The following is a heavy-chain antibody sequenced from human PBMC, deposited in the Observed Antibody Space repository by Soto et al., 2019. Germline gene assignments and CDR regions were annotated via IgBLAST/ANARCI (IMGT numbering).Heavy chain of an antibody. V-gene: IGHV3-53*01. J-gene: IGHJ4*02. Sequence: GGSLRLSCAASGITVSNNHMSWVRQAPGKGLECVSVIYRDGSTYYADSVKGRFTLSRDNSKNTLYLQMNSLRAEDTAVYYCAKDAGWLIENWGQGTLVTVSS. CDR3: AKDAGWLIEN. CDR1: GITVSNNH. CDR2: IYRDGST. D-gene: IGHD6-19*01.